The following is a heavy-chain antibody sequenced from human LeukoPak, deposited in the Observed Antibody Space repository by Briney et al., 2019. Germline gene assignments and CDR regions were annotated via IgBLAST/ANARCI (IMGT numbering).Heavy chain of an antibody. CDR1: GFTFITYW. J-gene: IGHJ4*02. D-gene: IGHD3-3*01. V-gene: IGHV3-7*01. CDR2: IKQDGSEK. CDR3: ARARWSGHKADYFDY. Sequence: GGSLRLSCAASGFTFITYWMSWVRQAPGKGLEWVANIKQDGSEKYYVDSVKGRFTISRDNAKNSLYLQMNSLRAEDTAVYYCARARWSGHKADYFDYWGQGTLVTVSS.